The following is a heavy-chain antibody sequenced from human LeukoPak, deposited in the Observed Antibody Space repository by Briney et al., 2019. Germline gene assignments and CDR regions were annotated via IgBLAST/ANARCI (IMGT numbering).Heavy chain of an antibody. CDR1: GFTFSSCS. J-gene: IGHJ3*02. CDR2: ISSSSSYI. Sequence: PGGSLRLSCAASGFTFSSCSMNWVRQAPGKGLEWVSSISSSSSYIYYADSVKGRFTISRDNAKNSLYLQMNSLRAEDTAVYYCARERDVFAPDAFDIWGQGTMVTVSS. CDR3: ARERDVFAPDAFDI. D-gene: IGHD2-21*01. V-gene: IGHV3-21*01.